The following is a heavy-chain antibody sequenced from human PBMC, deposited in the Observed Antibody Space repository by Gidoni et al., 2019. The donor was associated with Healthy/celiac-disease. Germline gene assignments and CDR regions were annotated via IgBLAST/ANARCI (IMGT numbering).Heavy chain of an antibody. Sequence: QVQLQQWGAGLLKPSETLSLTCAVYDGSFSGYYWSWIRQPPGKGLEWIGEINHSGSTNYNPSLKSRVTISVDTSKNQFSLKLSSVTAADTAVYYCARARSAAGPGGYYYYGMDVWGQGTTVTVSS. J-gene: IGHJ6*02. V-gene: IGHV4-34*01. CDR2: INHSGST. D-gene: IGHD6-13*01. CDR1: DGSFSGYY. CDR3: ARARSAAGPGGYYYYGMDV.